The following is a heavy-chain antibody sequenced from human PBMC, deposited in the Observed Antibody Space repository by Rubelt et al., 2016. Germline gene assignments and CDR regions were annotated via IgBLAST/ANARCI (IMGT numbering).Heavy chain of an antibody. Sequence: QVQLQQWGAGLLKPSETLSLTCAVYGGSFSGYYWSWIRQPPGKGLEWIGEINHSGSTNYNPSLKSRVTISVDTSKNQFSLKLSSVTAADTAVYYCARGHPFMVRGGRIFTSGMDVWGQGTTVTVSS. J-gene: IGHJ6*02. D-gene: IGHD3-10*01. CDR3: ARGHPFMVRGGRIFTSGMDV. CDR2: INHSGST. V-gene: IGHV4-34*01. CDR1: GGSFSGYY.